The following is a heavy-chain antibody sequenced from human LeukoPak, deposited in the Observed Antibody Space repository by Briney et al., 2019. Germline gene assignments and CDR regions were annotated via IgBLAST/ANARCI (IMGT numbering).Heavy chain of an antibody. J-gene: IGHJ4*02. CDR2: IYYSGST. D-gene: IGHD3-3*01. Sequence: SETLSLTCTVSGGPISSGDYYWSWIRQPPGKGLEWIGYIYYSGSTYYNPSLKSRVTISVDTSKNQFSLKLSSVTAADTAVYYCARSGRITIFGVVIGPFDYWGQGTLVTVSS. CDR1: GGPISSGDYY. V-gene: IGHV4-30-4*01. CDR3: ARSGRITIFGVVIGPFDY.